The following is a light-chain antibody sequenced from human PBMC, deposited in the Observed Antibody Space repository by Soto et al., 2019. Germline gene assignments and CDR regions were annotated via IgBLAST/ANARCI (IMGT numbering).Light chain of an antibody. Sequence: ENVLTQSPGTLSLSPGERATLSCRASQSVSSSYLAWYQQKPGQAPRLLIYGASSRATGIPDRFSGSGSGTDFTLTISSLQSEDIATYYCQQYDNLPLTFGGGTKVDIK. CDR1: QSVSSSY. J-gene: IGKJ4*01. V-gene: IGKV3-20*01. CDR3: QQYDNLPLT. CDR2: GAS.